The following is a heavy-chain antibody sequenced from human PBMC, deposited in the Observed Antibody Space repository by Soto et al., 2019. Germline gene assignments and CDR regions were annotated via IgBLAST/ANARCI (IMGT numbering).Heavy chain of an antibody. V-gene: IGHV3-33*01. J-gene: IGHJ6*02. D-gene: IGHD6-6*01. CDR1: GFTFSSYG. Sequence: GGSLRLSCAASGFTFSSYGMRWVRQAPGKGLERVAVIWYDGSNKYYADSVKGRFTISRDNSKNTLYLQMNSLRAEDTAVYYCARVHEYSSPEPTFYYYYGMDVWGQGTTVTVSS. CDR2: IWYDGSNK. CDR3: ARVHEYSSPEPTFYYYYGMDV.